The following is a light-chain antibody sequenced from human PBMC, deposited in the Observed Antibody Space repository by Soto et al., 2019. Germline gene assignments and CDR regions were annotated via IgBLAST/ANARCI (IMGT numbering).Light chain of an antibody. J-gene: IGKJ1*01. CDR2: TAS. V-gene: IGKV1-39*01. CDR3: QQSYSTPRT. CDR1: QSISSY. Sequence: DIQMTQSPSSLSASVGDRVTITCRASQSISSYLNWYQQKPGKAPNLLIYTASSLQTGVPSRFSASGSGTDFTLTISSLQPGDFATYYCQQSYSTPRTFGQATKVDIK.